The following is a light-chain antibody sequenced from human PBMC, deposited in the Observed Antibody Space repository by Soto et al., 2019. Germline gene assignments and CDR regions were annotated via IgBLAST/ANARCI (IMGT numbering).Light chain of an antibody. CDR3: QQYNNWPFS. J-gene: IGKJ5*01. V-gene: IGKV3-15*01. CDR1: QSVGPN. CDR2: DIS. Sequence: EIVLTQSPDNLSVSPGETPTLSCRASQSVGPNLVWYQQKFGQAPRLLIYDISTRATGVPARFSGSGYGTEFNLSISGLQSEDFAVYFCQQYNNWPFSFGQGTRLEIK.